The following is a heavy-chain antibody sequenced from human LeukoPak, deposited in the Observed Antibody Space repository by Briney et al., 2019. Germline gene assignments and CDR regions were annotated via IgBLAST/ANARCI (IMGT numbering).Heavy chain of an antibody. V-gene: IGHV3-48*04. CDR3: ARCGSESDY. CDR1: GFTFSSYS. J-gene: IGHJ4*02. D-gene: IGHD1-26*01. Sequence: GGSLRLSCAASGFTFSSYSMNWVRQAPGKGLEWVSYISSSSSTIYYADSVKGRFTISRDNAKDSLYLQMDSLRAEDTAVYYCARCGSESDYWGQGTLVTVSS. CDR2: ISSSSSTI.